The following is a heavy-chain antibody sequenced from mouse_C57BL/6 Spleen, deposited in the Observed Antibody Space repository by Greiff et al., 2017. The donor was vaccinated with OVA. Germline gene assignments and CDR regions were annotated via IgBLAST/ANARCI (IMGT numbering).Heavy chain of an antibody. CDR3: ASDDYGGIAY. CDR1: GYSITSGYY. J-gene: IGHJ3*01. V-gene: IGHV3-6*01. Sequence: VQLQQSGPGLVKPSQSLSLTCSVTGYSITSGYYWNWIRQFPGNKLEWMGYIRYDGSNNYNPSLKNRISITRDTSKNHFFLKLNSVTTEDTATYDSASDDYGGIAYWGQGTLVTVSA. D-gene: IGHD2-4*01. CDR2: IRYDGSN.